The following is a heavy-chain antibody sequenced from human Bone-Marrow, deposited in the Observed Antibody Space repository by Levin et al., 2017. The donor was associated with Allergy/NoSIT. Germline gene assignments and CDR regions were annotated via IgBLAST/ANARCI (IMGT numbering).Heavy chain of an antibody. CDR3: AKDDTALVSSIFDY. CDR2: TSFDGSNK. V-gene: IGHV3-30*18. J-gene: IGHJ4*02. D-gene: IGHD5-18*01. Sequence: QTGGSLRLSCAASGFAFRTYGMHWVRQAPGKGLEWVAVTSFDGSNKYYADSVKGRFSISRDNSKNTLYLQMNSLRTDDTAVYYCAKDDTALVSSIFDYWGQGTLVTVSS. CDR1: GFAFRTYG.